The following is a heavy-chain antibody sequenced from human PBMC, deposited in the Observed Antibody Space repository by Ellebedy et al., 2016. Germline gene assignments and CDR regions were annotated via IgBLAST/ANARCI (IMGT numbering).Heavy chain of an antibody. CDR1: GFNLNTIA. J-gene: IGHJ3*02. D-gene: IGHD3-10*01. CDR2: INDNGLRT. V-gene: IGHV3-64D*06. CDR3: VKDRAGSYAFDI. Sequence: GGSLRFSCSAAGFNLNTIAMHWVRQAPGKGLEYVSSINDNGLRTHYADSVKGRFTISRDKNTLYLQMSSLRAEDTALYYCVKDRAGSYAFDIWGQGTMVTVSS.